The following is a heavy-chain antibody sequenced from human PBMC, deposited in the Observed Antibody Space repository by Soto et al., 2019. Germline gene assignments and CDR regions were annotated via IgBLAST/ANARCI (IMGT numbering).Heavy chain of an antibody. V-gene: IGHV3-73*01. Sequence: GGSPRLPCAASGFTFSGSAMHWVRQASGKGLEWVGRIRSKANSYATAYAASVKGRFTISRDDSKNTAYLQMNSLKTEDTAVYYCTSGITMVRGVINPALYFDYWGQGTLVTVSS. J-gene: IGHJ4*02. CDR2: IRSKANSYAT. D-gene: IGHD3-10*01. CDR1: GFTFSGSA. CDR3: TSGITMVRGVINPALYFDY.